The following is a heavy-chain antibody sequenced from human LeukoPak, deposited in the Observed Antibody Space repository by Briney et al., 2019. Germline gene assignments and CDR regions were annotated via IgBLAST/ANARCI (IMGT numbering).Heavy chain of an antibody. J-gene: IGHJ4*02. V-gene: IGHV3-15*01. CDR3: TAYGDSDY. Sequence: PGGSLRLSCAASGFSFNYVWMFWVRQAPGKGLEWVGRIKSKTDGGTTDYAASVKGRFTISRDDSKNTAYLQMNSLKTEDTAVYYCTAYGDSDYWGQGTLVTVSS. D-gene: IGHD4-17*01. CDR1: GFSFNYVW. CDR2: IKSKTDGGTT.